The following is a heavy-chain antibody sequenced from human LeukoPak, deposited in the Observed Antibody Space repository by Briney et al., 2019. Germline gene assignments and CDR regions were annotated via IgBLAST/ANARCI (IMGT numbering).Heavy chain of an antibody. Sequence: GGSLRLSCAASGFTFSSYAMSWVRQAPGKGLEWVSAISGSGGSTYYADSVKGRFTISRDNSKNTLYLQMNSLRAEDTTVYYCAKDRLPSVDYDYVWGSYRPNWFDPWGQGTLVTVSS. J-gene: IGHJ5*02. V-gene: IGHV3-23*01. CDR2: ISGSGGST. CDR1: GFTFSSYA. CDR3: AKDRLPSVDYDYVWGSYRPNWFDP. D-gene: IGHD3-16*02.